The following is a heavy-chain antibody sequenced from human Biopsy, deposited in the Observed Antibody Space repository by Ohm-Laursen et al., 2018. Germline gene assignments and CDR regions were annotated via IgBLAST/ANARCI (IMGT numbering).Heavy chain of an antibody. V-gene: IGHV4-59*08. CDR2: ISNSGNT. J-gene: IGHJ4*02. Sequence: SDTLSLTCTVSGDSINSSYWSWIRQAPGKGLEWIGFISNSGNTNYNPSLKSRVTISADASKNQFSLKLGSVTVADTAVFSCARRGSGGRSLDYWGQGSLVTVSS. CDR1: GDSINSSY. D-gene: IGHD2-15*01. CDR3: ARRGSGGRSLDY.